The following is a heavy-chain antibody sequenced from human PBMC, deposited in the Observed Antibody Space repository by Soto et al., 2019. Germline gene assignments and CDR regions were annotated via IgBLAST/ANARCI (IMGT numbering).Heavy chain of an antibody. CDR3: ARLGAFYQAMDS. Sequence: SETLSLTCTVSGVSISSPHHNWSWIRQPPGKGLEWIGYIYYAGTTAYNPSLQSRVSISLDTSKNEVSLKLTSVTAADTAVYFCARLGAFYQAMDSWGQGTLVTVSS. CDR2: IYYAGTT. J-gene: IGHJ1*01. CDR1: GVSISSPHHN. V-gene: IGHV4-61*01. D-gene: IGHD2-2*01.